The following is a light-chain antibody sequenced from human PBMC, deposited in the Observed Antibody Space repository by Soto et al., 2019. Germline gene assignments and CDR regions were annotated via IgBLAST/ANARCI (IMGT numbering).Light chain of an antibody. V-gene: IGLV4-69*01. CDR1: SGHSNYA. CDR2: LNSDGSH. CDR3: QTWGSGIVV. Sequence: QSVLTQSPSASASLGASVKLTCTLSSGHSNYAIAWHQQQSEKGPRYLMKLNSDGSHSKGDGIPDRFSGSISGAERYLTISSLQSEDEADYYCQTWGSGIVVFGVGTKLTVL. J-gene: IGLJ2*01.